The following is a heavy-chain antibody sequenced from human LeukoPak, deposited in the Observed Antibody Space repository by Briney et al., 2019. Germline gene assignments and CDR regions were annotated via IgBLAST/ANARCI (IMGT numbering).Heavy chain of an antibody. J-gene: IGHJ6*03. V-gene: IGHV3-21*01. Sequence: GGSLRLSCAASGFTFSSYSMNWVRQAPGKGLEWVSSISSSSSYIYYADSVKGRFTISRDNAKNSLYLQMNSLRAEDTAVYYCAKGGLGYCSSTSCYGPQYYMDVWGKGTTVTISS. CDR3: AKGGLGYCSSTSCYGPQYYMDV. D-gene: IGHD2-2*01. CDR1: GFTFSSYS. CDR2: ISSSSSYI.